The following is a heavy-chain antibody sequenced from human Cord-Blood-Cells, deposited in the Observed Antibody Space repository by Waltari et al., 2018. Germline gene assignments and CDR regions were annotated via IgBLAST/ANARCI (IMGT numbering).Heavy chain of an antibody. Sequence: EVQLVESGGGLIQPGGSLRLSCAPSGFTVSSNYMSWVRKAPGKGLEWVSVICSGGSTYIADSVKGRFTISRDNSKNTLYLQMNSLRAEDTAVYYCARARGFDIWGQGTMVTVSS. CDR3: ARARGFDI. V-gene: IGHV3-53*01. CDR1: GFTVSSNY. J-gene: IGHJ3*02. CDR2: ICSGGST.